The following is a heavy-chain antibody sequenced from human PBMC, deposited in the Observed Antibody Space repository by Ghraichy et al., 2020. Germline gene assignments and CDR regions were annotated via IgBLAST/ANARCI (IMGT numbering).Heavy chain of an antibody. CDR2: INHSGST. D-gene: IGHD2-2*01. V-gene: IGHV4-34*01. Sequence: SETLSLTCAVYGGSFSGYYWSWIRQPPGKGLEWIGAINHSGSTNYNPSLKSRVTISVETSKNQFSLKLSAVTAADTAVYYCARVSKRRHCSSTSCYLDYWGQGTLVTVSS. J-gene: IGHJ4*02. CDR3: ARVSKRRHCSSTSCYLDY. CDR1: GGSFSGYY.